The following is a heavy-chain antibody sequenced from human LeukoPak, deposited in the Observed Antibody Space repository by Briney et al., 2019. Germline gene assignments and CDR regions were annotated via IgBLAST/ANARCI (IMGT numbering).Heavy chain of an antibody. CDR2: ISAYSGHT. V-gene: IGHV1-18*01. CDR1: GYTFTNYG. Sequence: ASVKVSCKASGYTFTNYGISWVRQAPGQGPECRGWISAYSGHTNYAQKLQGRVTMTTDTSTSTAYMELRSLRSDDTAVYYCARDNHSGSWSWFDPWGQGTLVSVSS. D-gene: IGHD6-13*01. CDR3: ARDNHSGSWSWFDP. J-gene: IGHJ5*02.